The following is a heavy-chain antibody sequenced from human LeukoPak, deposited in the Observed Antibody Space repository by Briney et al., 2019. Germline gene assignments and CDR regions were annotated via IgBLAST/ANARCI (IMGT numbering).Heavy chain of an antibody. V-gene: IGHV3-33*01. CDR3: ARDADDSSGYYLIKGAFDI. Sequence: PGRSLRLSCAASGFTFSSYGMHWVRRAPGKGLEWVAVIWYDGSNKYYADSVKGRFTISRDNSKNTLYLQMNSLRAEDTAVYYCARDADDSSGYYLIKGAFDIWGQGTMVTVSS. D-gene: IGHD3-22*01. CDR2: IWYDGSNK. J-gene: IGHJ3*02. CDR1: GFTFSSYG.